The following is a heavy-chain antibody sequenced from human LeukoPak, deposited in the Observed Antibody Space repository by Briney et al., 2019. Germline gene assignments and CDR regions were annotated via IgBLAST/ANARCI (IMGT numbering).Heavy chain of an antibody. CDR1: GYTLTELS. CDR3: ARVWFGELLYLPGWFDP. J-gene: IGHJ5*02. CDR2: SDPEDGET. Sequence: ASVKVSCKVSGYTLTELSMHWVRQAPGKGLEWMGGSDPEDGETIYAQKFRGRVTMTEDTSTDTAYMELSSLRSEDTAVYYCARVWFGELLYLPGWFDPWGQGTLVTVSS. V-gene: IGHV1-24*01. D-gene: IGHD3-10*01.